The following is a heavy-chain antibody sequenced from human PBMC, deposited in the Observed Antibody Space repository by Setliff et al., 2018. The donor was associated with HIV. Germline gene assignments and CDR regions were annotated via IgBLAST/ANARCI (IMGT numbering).Heavy chain of an antibody. J-gene: IGHJ4*02. Sequence: ASVKVSCKASGHTFSTYSITWVRQAPGQGLEWMGWVSAYNGHTDFAQKFQGRITLTTDTSSNTAYMELRSLRSDDTAIYYCARDLFRWAAAGPNYFDSWGQGTLVTVS. V-gene: IGHV1-18*01. D-gene: IGHD6-13*01. CDR3: ARDLFRWAAAGPNYFDS. CDR1: GHTFSTYS. CDR2: VSAYNGHT.